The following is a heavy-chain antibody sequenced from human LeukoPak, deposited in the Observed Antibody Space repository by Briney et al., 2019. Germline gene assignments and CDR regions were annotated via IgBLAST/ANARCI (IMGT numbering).Heavy chain of an antibody. CDR3: ARTAARRFDY. D-gene: IGHD6-6*01. V-gene: IGHV1-46*01. CDR2: INPTGGST. CDR1: GYTFPSYF. J-gene: IGHJ4*02. Sequence: ASVKVSCKASGYTFPSYFMHWVRQAPGQGLEWMGIINPTGGSTTYAQKFQGRVAMTRDTSTSTVYMELSSLRSDDTAVYYCARTAARRFDYWGQGTLVTVSS.